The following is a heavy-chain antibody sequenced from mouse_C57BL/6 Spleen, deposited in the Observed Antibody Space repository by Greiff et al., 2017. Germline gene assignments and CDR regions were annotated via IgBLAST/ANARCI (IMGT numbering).Heavy chain of an antibody. CDR2: INPSTGGT. V-gene: IGHV1-42*01. CDR1: GYSFTGYY. J-gene: IGHJ4*01. Sequence: VQLQQSGPELVKPGASVKISCKASGYSFTGYYMNWVKQSPEKSLEWIGEINPSTGGTTYNQKFKAKATLTVDKSSSTAYMQLKSLTSEDSAVYYCARRGDPYYAMDYWGQGTSVTVSS. CDR3: ARRGDPYYAMDY.